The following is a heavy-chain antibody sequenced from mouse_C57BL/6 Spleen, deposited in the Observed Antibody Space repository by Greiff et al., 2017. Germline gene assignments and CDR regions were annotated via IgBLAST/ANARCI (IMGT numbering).Heavy chain of an antibody. J-gene: IGHJ4*01. V-gene: IGHV7-3*01. CDR1: GFTFTDYY. Sequence: EVNLVESGGGLVQPGGSLSLSCAASGFTFTDYYMSWVRQPPGKALEWLGFIRNKANGYTTEYSASVKGRFTISRDNSQSILYLQMNALRAEDSATYYCARYGGSSYGYYAMDYWGQGTSVTVSS. CDR3: ARYGGSSYGYYAMDY. D-gene: IGHD1-1*01. CDR2: IRNKANGYTT.